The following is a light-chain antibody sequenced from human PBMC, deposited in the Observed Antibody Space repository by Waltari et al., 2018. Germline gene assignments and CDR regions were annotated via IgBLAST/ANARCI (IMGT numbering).Light chain of an antibody. CDR3: QQYYSNPPT. J-gene: IGKJ2*01. Sequence: DIVMTQSPDSLAVSLGEGATVNCKSSQTVFYSSTNKNYLAWYQQKPGQPPNLLLYWASTRESGVPDRFSGSGSETDFTITISSLQAEDVAVYYCQQYYSNPPTFGQGTKLEI. V-gene: IGKV4-1*01. CDR1: QTVFYSSTNKNY. CDR2: WAS.